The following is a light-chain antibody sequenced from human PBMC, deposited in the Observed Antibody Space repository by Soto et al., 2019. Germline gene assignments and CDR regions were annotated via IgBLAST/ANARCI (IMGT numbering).Light chain of an antibody. Sequence: DIQLTQSPSFLSASVGDRVTITCRASQGISSYLAWYQQKPGKAPKLLIYAASTLLSGVPSRFSGSGSGTEFTLTISRLQHEDFATYYCQQVNSYPLTFGGGTKVEIK. V-gene: IGKV1-9*01. CDR3: QQVNSYPLT. CDR1: QGISSY. CDR2: AAS. J-gene: IGKJ4*01.